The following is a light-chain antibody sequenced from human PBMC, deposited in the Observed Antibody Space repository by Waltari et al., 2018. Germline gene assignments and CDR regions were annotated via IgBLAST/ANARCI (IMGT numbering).Light chain of an antibody. CDR3: QNHERLPAV. CDR2: AAS. Sequence: IVLTQSPGTLSLSPGERATFSCRASQSISRYLAWYQQKPGQAPRLLSYAASSRATGIPYRFSGSGSGTDFSLTISRLEPEDFAVYFCQNHERLPAVFGQGTKVEIK. CDR1: QSISRY. J-gene: IGKJ1*01. V-gene: IGKV3-20*01.